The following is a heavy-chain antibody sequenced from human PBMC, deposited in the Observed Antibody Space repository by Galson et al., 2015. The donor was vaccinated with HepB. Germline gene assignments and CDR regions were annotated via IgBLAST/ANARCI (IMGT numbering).Heavy chain of an antibody. V-gene: IGHV4-59*08. CDR2: IFYSGST. J-gene: IGHJ3*02. CDR3: ARQLVFPSRDPFDI. D-gene: IGHD2-8*02. CDR1: GGSISSYY. Sequence: SETLSLTCTVSGVSGGSISSYYWNWIRQPPGKGLEWIGYIFYSGSTMYNPSLKSRVTISVDTSKNQFSLKLSSVSAADSAMYYCARQLVFPSRDPFDIWGQGTMVTVSS.